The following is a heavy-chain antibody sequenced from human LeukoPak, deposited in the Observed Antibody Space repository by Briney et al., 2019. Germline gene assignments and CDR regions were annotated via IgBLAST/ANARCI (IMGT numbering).Heavy chain of an antibody. CDR3: ARGVYTGYSSSYDY. CDR2: MNPNSGNT. J-gene: IGHJ4*02. V-gene: IGHV1-8*01. CDR1: GYTFTSYD. D-gene: IGHD6-13*01. Sequence: ASVKVSCKASGYTFTSYDINWVRQATGQGLEWMGWMNPNSGNTGYAQKFQGSVTMTRNTSISTAYMELSSLRSEDTAVYYCARGVYTGYSSSYDYWGQGTLVTVSS.